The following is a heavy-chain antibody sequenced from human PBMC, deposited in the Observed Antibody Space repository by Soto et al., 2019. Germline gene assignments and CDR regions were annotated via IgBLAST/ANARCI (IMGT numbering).Heavy chain of an antibody. J-gene: IGHJ6*02. V-gene: IGHV5-10-1*01. Sequence: PGESLKISCKGSGYSFTSYWISWVRQMPGKGLEWMGRIDPSDSYTNYSPSFQGHVTISADKSISTAYLQWSSLKASDTAMYYCARGTDSSGWYRYYYYGMDVWGQGTTGTVSS. CDR3: ARGTDSSGWYRYYYYGMDV. CDR2: IDPSDSYT. D-gene: IGHD6-19*01. CDR1: GYSFTSYW.